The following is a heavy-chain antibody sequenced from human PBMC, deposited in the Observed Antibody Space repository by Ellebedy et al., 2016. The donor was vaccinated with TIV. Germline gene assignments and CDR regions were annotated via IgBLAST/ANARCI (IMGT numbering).Heavy chain of an antibody. Sequence: GESLKISCAASEFTFSNYAMHWVRQAPGKGLEYVSAVTSNGGNTYYANSVKGRFTISRDNSKTTLYLQMDSMRAEDMAVYYCARGSGSYHIDYWGQGTLVTVSS. CDR3: ARGSGSYHIDY. V-gene: IGHV3-64*01. CDR2: VTSNGGNT. J-gene: IGHJ4*02. CDR1: EFTFSNYA. D-gene: IGHD1-26*01.